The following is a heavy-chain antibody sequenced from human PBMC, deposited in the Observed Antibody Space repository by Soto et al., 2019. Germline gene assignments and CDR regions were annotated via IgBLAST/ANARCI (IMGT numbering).Heavy chain of an antibody. D-gene: IGHD3-3*02. CDR1: GFTVSSNY. V-gene: IGHV3-66*01. Sequence: EVQLVESGGGLVQPGGSLRLSCAASGFTVSSNYMSWVRQAPGKGLEWVSIIYSGGSTHYADAVKGRFTISRDNFKNSLYLQMNNLRAEDTAVYYCASDRPDIIFGVVILDSWGQGTLVIVSS. CDR2: IYSGGST. CDR3: ASDRPDIIFGVVILDS. J-gene: IGHJ4*02.